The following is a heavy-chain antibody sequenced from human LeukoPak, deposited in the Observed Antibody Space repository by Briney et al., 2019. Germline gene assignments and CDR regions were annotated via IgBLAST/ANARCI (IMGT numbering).Heavy chain of an antibody. J-gene: IGHJ6*02. V-gene: IGHV1-18*01. Sequence: ASVKVSCKASGYTFTSYGISWVRQAPGQGLEWMGWISAYNGNTNYAQKLQGRATMTTDTSTSTAYMELRSLRSDDTAVYYCARGEVVTDPYYYYGMDVWGQGTTVTVSS. D-gene: IGHD3-22*01. CDR2: ISAYNGNT. CDR3: ARGEVVTDPYYYYGMDV. CDR1: GYTFTSYG.